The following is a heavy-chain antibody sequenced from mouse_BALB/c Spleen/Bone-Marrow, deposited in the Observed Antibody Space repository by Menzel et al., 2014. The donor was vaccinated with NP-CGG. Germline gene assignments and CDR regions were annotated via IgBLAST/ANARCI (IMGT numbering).Heavy chain of an antibody. J-gene: IGHJ1*01. CDR3: ARRVYSNYWYFDV. Sequence: QVQLKESGAELVRPGSSVKISCKASGYAFSSYWMNWVKQRPGQGLEWIGQIYPGDGDTNYNGKFKGKATLTADKSSSTAYMQPSSLTSEDSAVYFCARRVYSNYWYFDVWGAGTTVTVSS. CDR2: IYPGDGDT. V-gene: IGHV1-80*01. D-gene: IGHD2-5*01. CDR1: GYAFSSYW.